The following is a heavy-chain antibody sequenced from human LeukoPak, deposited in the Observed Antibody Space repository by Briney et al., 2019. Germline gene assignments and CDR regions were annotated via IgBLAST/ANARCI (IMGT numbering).Heavy chain of an antibody. D-gene: IGHD2-15*01. CDR3: ARDFCSCSTVYYYYYMDV. CDR2: ISYSGTT. V-gene: IGHV4-39*07. CDR1: GGSISSRPYY. Sequence: SETLSLTCTVSGGSISSRPYYWGWVCQPPGKGLEWIGTISYSGTTYYSPSLKSRVTISLDTSKNQFSLKLSSVTAADTAIYYCARDFCSCSTVYYYYYMDVWGKGTTVTVSS. J-gene: IGHJ6*03.